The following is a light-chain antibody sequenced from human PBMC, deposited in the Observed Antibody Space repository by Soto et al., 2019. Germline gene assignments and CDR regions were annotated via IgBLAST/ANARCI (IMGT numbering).Light chain of an antibody. CDR2: WAS. Sequence: DIVLTQSPDSLTVSLGERATINCRSSQSVLYSSDNKNYLAWYQQKPGQPPKLLIHWASTRGSGVPDRFSGSGSGTDFTLTISSLQTEDVAVYYCQQYYSSPLTFGGGTKVEIK. J-gene: IGKJ4*01. V-gene: IGKV4-1*01. CDR1: QSVLYSSDNKNY. CDR3: QQYYSSPLT.